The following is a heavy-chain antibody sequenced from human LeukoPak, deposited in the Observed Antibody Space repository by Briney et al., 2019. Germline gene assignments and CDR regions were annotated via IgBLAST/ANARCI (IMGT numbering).Heavy chain of an antibody. V-gene: IGHV4-4*07. Sequence: SETLSLTCTVSGGSISSYYWSWIRQPAGKGLEWIGRIYTSGSTNYNPSFKSRVTMSVDTSKNQFSLKLSYVTAADTAVYYCARGGLLWFGELLYHYGMDVWGQGTTVTVSS. CDR3: ARGGLLWFGELLYHYGMDV. D-gene: IGHD3-10*01. CDR2: IYTSGST. J-gene: IGHJ6*02. CDR1: GGSISSYY.